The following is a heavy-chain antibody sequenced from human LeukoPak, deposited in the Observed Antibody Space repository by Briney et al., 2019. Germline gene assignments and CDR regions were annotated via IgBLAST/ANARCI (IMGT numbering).Heavy chain of an antibody. D-gene: IGHD3-22*01. Sequence: SETLSLTCTVSGGSISSYYWSWIRQPAGKGLEWIGRIYSSGGTNCNPSLKSRVTMSVDTSKNQFSLKLSSVTAADTAVYYCARGYYYDSSGSVAPHDYWGQGTLVTVSP. J-gene: IGHJ4*02. V-gene: IGHV4-4*07. CDR2: IYSSGGT. CDR1: GGSISSYY. CDR3: ARGYYYDSSGSVAPHDY.